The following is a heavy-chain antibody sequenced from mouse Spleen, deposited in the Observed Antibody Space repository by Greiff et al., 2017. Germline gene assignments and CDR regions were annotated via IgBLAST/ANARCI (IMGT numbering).Heavy chain of an antibody. CDR2: ISYDGSN. Sequence: ESGPGLVKPSQSLSLTCSVTGYSITSGYYWKWIRQLPGNKLEWMGYISYDGSNNYNPSLKNRISITRDTSKNQFFLKLNSVTTEDTATYYCAREGGSDYFDYWGQGTTLTVSS. V-gene: IGHV3-6*01. CDR1: GYSITSGYY. J-gene: IGHJ2*01. CDR3: AREGGSDYFDY.